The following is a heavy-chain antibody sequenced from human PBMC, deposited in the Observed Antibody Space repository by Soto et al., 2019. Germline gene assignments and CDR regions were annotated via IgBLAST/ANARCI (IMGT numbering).Heavy chain of an antibody. V-gene: IGHV4-39*02. J-gene: IGHJ5*02. CDR2: VHYSGST. Sequence: LSLTCSVSGGSIRSSSYYWGWIRQPPGNGLEWLATVHYSGSTYYNPSLRSRLTLAVDTSKNHFSLKVNSVTAADTAVYYCARCTGSCSGTSCYFPFDPWGQGTLVTVSS. CDR1: GGSIRSSSYY. D-gene: IGHD2-2*01. CDR3: ARCTGSCSGTSCYFPFDP.